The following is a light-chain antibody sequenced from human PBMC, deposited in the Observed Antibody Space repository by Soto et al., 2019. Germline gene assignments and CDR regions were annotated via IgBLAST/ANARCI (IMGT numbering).Light chain of an antibody. CDR3: QQRSNWPT. J-gene: IGKJ1*01. CDR2: XAS. V-gene: IGKV3-11*01. CDR1: QSVSYNY. Sequence: EIVLTQSPGTLSLSPGARATVSXRASQSVSYNYLAWYQQKPXKAPXXXIYXASNRATGIPARFSGSGSGTDFTITISSLEPEDVEVYCCQQRSNWPTFGQGTKVDIK.